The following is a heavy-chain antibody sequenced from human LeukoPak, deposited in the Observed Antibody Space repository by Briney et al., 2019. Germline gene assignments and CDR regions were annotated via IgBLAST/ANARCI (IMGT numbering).Heavy chain of an antibody. D-gene: IGHD3-22*01. Sequence: GRSLRLSCAASGFTFSRYAMHWVRQAPGKGLEWVAVISYDGSNKYYADSVKGRFTISRDNSKNTLYLQMNSLRAEDTAVYYCASEGDSSGYEYFDYWGQGTLVTGSS. J-gene: IGHJ4*02. CDR3: ASEGDSSGYEYFDY. V-gene: IGHV3-30*04. CDR1: GFTFSRYA. CDR2: ISYDGSNK.